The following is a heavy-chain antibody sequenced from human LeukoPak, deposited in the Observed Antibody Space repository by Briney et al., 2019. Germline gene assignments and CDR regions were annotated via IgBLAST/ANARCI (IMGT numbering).Heavy chain of an antibody. CDR2: ISAPGGNT. V-gene: IGHV3-23*01. CDR3: AKGGGYARKAFDI. D-gene: IGHD2-15*01. J-gene: IGHJ3*02. Sequence: EPGGSLRLSCAASGFIFSSYALRWVRQPPGKGLEWVATISAPGGNTYYADSVTGRFTISRDSSKSTLYLQMNSLRAEDTAVYYCAKGGGYARKAFDIWGQGTMVTVSS. CDR1: GFIFSSYA.